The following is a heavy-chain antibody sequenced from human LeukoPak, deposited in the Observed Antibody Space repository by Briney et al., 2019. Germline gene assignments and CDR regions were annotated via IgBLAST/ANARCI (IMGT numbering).Heavy chain of an antibody. J-gene: IGHJ4*02. D-gene: IGHD5-18*01. CDR2: IYYSGST. CDR3: ARENGYRYDY. CDR1: GGSFSGYY. Sequence: SETLSLTCAVYGGSFSGYYWSWIRQPPGKGLEWIGSIYYSGSTNYNPSLKSRVTISVDTSKNQFSLKLSSVTAADTALYYCARENGYRYDYWGQGTLVTVSS. V-gene: IGHV4-59*01.